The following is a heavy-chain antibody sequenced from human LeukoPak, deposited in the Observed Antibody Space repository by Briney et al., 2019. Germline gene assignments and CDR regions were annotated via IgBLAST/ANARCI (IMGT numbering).Heavy chain of an antibody. CDR3: AALPVDFWSGYYNPPRDYYYYMDV. Sequence: PGGSLRLSCAASGFTFSSYAMSWVRQAPGKGLEWVSAISGSGGSTYYADSVKGRFTISRDNSKNTLYLQMNSLRAEDTAVYYCAALPVDFWSGYYNPPRDYYYYMDVWGKGTTVTVSS. CDR2: ISGSGGST. CDR1: GFTFSSYA. D-gene: IGHD3-3*01. V-gene: IGHV3-23*01. J-gene: IGHJ6*03.